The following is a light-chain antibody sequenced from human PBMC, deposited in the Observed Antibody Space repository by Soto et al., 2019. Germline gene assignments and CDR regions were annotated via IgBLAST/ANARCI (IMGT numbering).Light chain of an antibody. J-gene: IGLJ2*01. V-gene: IGLV2-14*02. CDR1: SGDVGSYNL. CDR2: EGC. Sequence: LAQSASVSGSPGQSITISLTGTSGDVGSYNLVSWHQHHPGKGPRVMIYEGCKWPSGVSNPFSGSRSGNTASLAIAGLQADDEADYYCQSYDPTLRTSLFGGGTKLTVL. CDR3: QSYDPTLRTSL.